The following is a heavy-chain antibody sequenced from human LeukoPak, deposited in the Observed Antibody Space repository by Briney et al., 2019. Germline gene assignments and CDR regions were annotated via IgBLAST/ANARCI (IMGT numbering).Heavy chain of an antibody. J-gene: IGHJ4*02. CDR3: ARDLAGYSSGWSDY. V-gene: IGHV3-21*01. D-gene: IGHD6-19*01. CDR2: ISSSSSYI. Sequence: PGGSLRLSCAASGFTFSSYSMNWVRQAPGKGLEWVSSISSSSSYIYYADSVKGRCTISGDNAKNSLYLQMNSLRAEDTAVYYCARDLAGYSSGWSDYWGQGTLVTVSS. CDR1: GFTFSSYS.